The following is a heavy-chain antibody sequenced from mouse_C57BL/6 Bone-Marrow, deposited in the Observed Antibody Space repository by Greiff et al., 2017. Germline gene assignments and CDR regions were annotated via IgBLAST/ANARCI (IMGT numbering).Heavy chain of an antibody. J-gene: IGHJ2*01. D-gene: IGHD1-1*01. Sequence: VQLQQPGAELVKPGASVKLSCKASGSTFTSYWMQWVKQRPGQGLEWIGEIDPSDSYTNYYQKLKGKATLTGDTSSSTAYMQLSSRTSEDSAVYYCAGCGTTVVASDYWGQGTPLTVSS. CDR1: GSTFTSYW. CDR3: AGCGTTVVASDY. CDR2: IDPSDSYT. V-gene: IGHV1-50*01.